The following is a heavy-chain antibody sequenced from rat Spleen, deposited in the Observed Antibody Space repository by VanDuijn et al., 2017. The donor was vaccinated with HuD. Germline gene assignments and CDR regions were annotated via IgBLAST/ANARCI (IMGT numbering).Heavy chain of an antibody. J-gene: IGHJ3*01. V-gene: IGHV5-7*01. CDR2: ITSDGSST. D-gene: IGHD1-12*03. CDR1: GFTFSDYN. Sequence: EVQLVESGGGLVQPGRSLKLSCAASGFTFSDYNMAWVRQAPKKGLEWVAAITSDGSSTYCRASVKGRFTISRDNAKSTLYLQLDSLRSEDTATYYCARPSYGYPFAYWGQGTLVTVSS. CDR3: ARPSYGYPFAY.